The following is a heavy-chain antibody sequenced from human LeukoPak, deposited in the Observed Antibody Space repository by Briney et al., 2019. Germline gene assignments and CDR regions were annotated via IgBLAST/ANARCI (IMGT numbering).Heavy chain of an antibody. V-gene: IGHV4-31*03. CDR1: GGSISSGGYY. CDR2: IYYSGST. D-gene: IGHD2-2*01. CDR3: AREVVVPAADAYGMDV. Sequence: SETLSLTCTVSGGSISSGGYYWSWIRQHPGKGLEWIGYIYYSGSTYYSPSLKSRVTISVDTSKNQFSLKLSSVTAADTAVYYCAREVVVPAADAYGMDVWGQGTTVTVSS. J-gene: IGHJ6*02.